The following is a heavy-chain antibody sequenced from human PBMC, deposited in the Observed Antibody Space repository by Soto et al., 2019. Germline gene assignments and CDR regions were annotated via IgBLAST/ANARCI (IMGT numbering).Heavy chain of an antibody. CDR3: AKDTGPPRNYYYYYGMDV. CDR2: ISGSGGST. D-gene: IGHD1-1*01. CDR1: GFTFSSYA. V-gene: IGHV3-23*01. J-gene: IGHJ6*02. Sequence: GGSLRLSCAASGFTFSSYAMSWVRQAPGKGLEWVSAISGSGGSTYYADSVKGRFTISRDNSKNTLYLQMNSLRAEDTAVYYFAKDTGPPRNYYYYYGMDVWGQGTTVTVSS.